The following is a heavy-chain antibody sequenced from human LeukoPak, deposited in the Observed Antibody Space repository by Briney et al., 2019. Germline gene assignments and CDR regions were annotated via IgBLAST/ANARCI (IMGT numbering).Heavy chain of an antibody. CDR2: IYYSGST. J-gene: IGHJ4*02. Sequence: SETLSLTCTVSGGSISSSSYYWGWIRQPPGKGLEWIGSIYYSGSTYYNPSLKSRVTISVDMSKNQFSLKLSSVTAADTAVYYCARQRGAFWSGYYSYFDYWGQGTLVTVSS. CDR1: GGSISSSSYY. V-gene: IGHV4-39*07. D-gene: IGHD3-3*01. CDR3: ARQRGAFWSGYYSYFDY.